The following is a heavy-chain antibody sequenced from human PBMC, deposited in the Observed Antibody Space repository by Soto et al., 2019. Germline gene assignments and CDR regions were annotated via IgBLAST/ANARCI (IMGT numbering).Heavy chain of an antibody. J-gene: IGHJ4*02. CDR2: LSGSGGSI. V-gene: IGHV3-23*01. CDR3: ARVSSSCYAGFFDL. D-gene: IGHD3-16*01. CDR1: GFTFSSHA. Sequence: EVQLLESGGGLVQPGGSLRLSCTASGFTFSSHAMTWVRQAPGKGLEWVSGLSGSGGSIYYADSVKGRFTISRDNSLYTLYLHMKSLRAEDTAVYYCARVSSSCYAGFFDLWGQGTPVTVSS.